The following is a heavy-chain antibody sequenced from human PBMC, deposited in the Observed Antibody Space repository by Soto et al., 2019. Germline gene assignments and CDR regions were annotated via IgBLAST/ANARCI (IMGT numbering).Heavy chain of an antibody. CDR1: GGSISSSSYY. CDR2: IYYSGST. CDR3: ARQYSSTDYYYYYGMDV. D-gene: IGHD6-13*01. J-gene: IGHJ6*02. Sequence: SETLSLTCTVSGGSISSSSYYWGWIRQPPGKGLEWIGSIYYSGSTYYNPSLKSRVTISVDTSKNQFSLKLSSVTAADTAVYYCARQYSSTDYYYYYGMDVWGQGTTVTVSS. V-gene: IGHV4-39*01.